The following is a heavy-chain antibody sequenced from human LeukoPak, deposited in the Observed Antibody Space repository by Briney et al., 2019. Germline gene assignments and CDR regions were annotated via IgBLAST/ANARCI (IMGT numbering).Heavy chain of an antibody. CDR1: GFTFSSYS. D-gene: IGHD2-15*01. J-gene: IGHJ6*03. V-gene: IGHV3-21*01. CDR2: ISSSHSCI. Sequence: GGSLRLSCAASGFTFSSYSMNWVRQAPGKGLVWVSSISSSHSCIYYADSVKGRFTISRDNAKNSLYLQMNSLRAEDTAVYYCARERVVAATVYSYYYYYMDVWGKGTTVTVSS. CDR3: ARERVVAATVYSYYYYYMDV.